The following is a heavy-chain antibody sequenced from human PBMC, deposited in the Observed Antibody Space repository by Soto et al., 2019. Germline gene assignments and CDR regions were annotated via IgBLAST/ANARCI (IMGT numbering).Heavy chain of an antibody. V-gene: IGHV3-30-3*01. D-gene: IGHD4-17*01. CDR3: ARPADYGSYYYYYGMDV. Sequence: QVQLVESGGGVVQPGRSLRLSCAASGFTFSSYAMHWVRQAPGKGLEWVAVISYDGSNKYYADSVKGRFTISRDNSKNTLYLQMISLRAEDTAVYYCARPADYGSYYYYYGMDVWGQGTTVTVSS. CDR2: ISYDGSNK. CDR1: GFTFSSYA. J-gene: IGHJ6*02.